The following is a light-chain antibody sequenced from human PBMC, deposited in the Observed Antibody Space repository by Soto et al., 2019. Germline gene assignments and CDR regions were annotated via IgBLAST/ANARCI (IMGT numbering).Light chain of an antibody. J-gene: IGLJ1*01. CDR2: DVI. V-gene: IGLV2-11*01. CDR1: SSDVGGYNS. Sequence: SALTQRRSVSGSPGQSVTVSCIGTSSDVGGYNSVSWYQEHPGKAPKLMIYDVIKRPSGVPDRFSGSKSGNTASLTISGLLAEDEADYYCCSYVGSYSYVFGTGTKVTVL. CDR3: CSYVGSYSYV.